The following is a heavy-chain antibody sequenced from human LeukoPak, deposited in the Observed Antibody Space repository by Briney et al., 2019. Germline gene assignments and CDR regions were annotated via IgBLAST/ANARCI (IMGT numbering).Heavy chain of an antibody. CDR3: ARQYTSTWNGSFDP. CDR2: IYYSGTT. Sequence: PSETLSLTCTVSGGSISSSSYYWGWIRQPPGKGLEWIGTIYYSGTTYYNPSLKSRVTISVDTSKNQFSLKLSSVNAADMAVYYCARQYTSTWNGSFDPWGQGTLVTVSS. CDR1: GGSISSSSYY. V-gene: IGHV4-39*01. J-gene: IGHJ5*02. D-gene: IGHD6-13*01.